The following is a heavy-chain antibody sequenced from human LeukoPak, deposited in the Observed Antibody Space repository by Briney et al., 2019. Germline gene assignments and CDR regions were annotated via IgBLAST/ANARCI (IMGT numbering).Heavy chain of an antibody. CDR3: ARDGVSVAYGMDV. Sequence: LSLTFTVSGGSISSGGYYWSWIRQHPGKGLEWIGYIYYSGSTYYNPSLKSRVTISVDTSKNQFSLKLSSVTAADTAVYYCARDGVSVAYGMDVWGQGTTVTVSS. J-gene: IGHJ6*02. CDR1: GGSISSGGYY. CDR2: IYYSGST. D-gene: IGHD4-23*01. V-gene: IGHV4-31*03.